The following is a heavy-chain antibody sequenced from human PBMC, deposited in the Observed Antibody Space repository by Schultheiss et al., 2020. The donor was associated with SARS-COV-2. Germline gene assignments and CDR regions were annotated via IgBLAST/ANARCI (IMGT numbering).Heavy chain of an antibody. V-gene: IGHV3-66*01. D-gene: IGHD2-2*01. Sequence: GGSLRLSCAASGFTVNSNYINWVRQAPGKGLEWVSVIYSGGSTYYADSVKGRFTISRDNAKNSLYLQMNSLRAEDTAVYYCAREGLSVVVPPGSPPYYYYYLDVWGKGTTVTVSS. J-gene: IGHJ6*03. CDR1: GFTVNSNY. CDR3: AREGLSVVVPPGSPPYYYYYLDV. CDR2: IYSGGST.